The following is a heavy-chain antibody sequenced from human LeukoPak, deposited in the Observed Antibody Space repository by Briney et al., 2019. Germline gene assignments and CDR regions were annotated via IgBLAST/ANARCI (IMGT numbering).Heavy chain of an antibody. V-gene: IGHV3-11*05. D-gene: IGHD2-15*01. CDR2: ISGSSIYT. CDR3: AKEKKSGGWPIDY. Sequence: GGSLRLSCAASGFTFSDYHMTWIRQAPGKGLEWVSYISGSSIYTRYADSVKGRFTISRDNAKNSLYLQMNSLRADDTAVYHCAKEKKSGGWPIDYWGQGALVTVSS. CDR1: GFTFSDYH. J-gene: IGHJ4*02.